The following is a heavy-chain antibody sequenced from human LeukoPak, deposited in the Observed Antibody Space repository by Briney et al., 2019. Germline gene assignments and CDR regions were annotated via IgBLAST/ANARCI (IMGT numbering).Heavy chain of an antibody. J-gene: IGHJ4*02. D-gene: IGHD5-12*01. CDR1: GGSFSGYY. V-gene: IGHV4-34*01. Sequence: SETLSLTCAVYGGSFSGYYWSWIRQPPGKGLEWIGEINHSGSTNYNPSLKSRVTISVDTSKNQFSLKLSSVTAADTAVYYCARHPRRDGYTEFDYWGQGTLVTVSS. CDR2: INHSGST. CDR3: ARHPRRDGYTEFDY.